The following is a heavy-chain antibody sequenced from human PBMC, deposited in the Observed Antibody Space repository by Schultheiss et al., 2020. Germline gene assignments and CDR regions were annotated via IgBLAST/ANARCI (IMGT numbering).Heavy chain of an antibody. D-gene: IGHD6-19*01. J-gene: IGHJ5*02. CDR2: ISSSGSTI. CDR3: ARERPPYSSGHNWFDP. CDR1: GFTVSSNY. V-gene: IGHV3-11*04. Sequence: GGSLRLSCAASGFTVSSNYMSWVRQAPGKGLEWVSYISSSGSTIYYADSVKGRFTISRDNAKNSLYLQMNSLRAEDTAVYYCARERPPYSSGHNWFDPWGQGTLVTVDS.